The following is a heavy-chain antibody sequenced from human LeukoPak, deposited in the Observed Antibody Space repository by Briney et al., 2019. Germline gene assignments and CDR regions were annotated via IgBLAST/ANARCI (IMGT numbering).Heavy chain of an antibody. CDR3: AHMGEIVLDY. D-gene: IGHD3-16*01. CDR1: GWSRRTRGEG. V-gene: IGHV2-5*02. Sequence: CGPTLVYPAPALTLNCTFMGWSRRTRGEGVGWIRQPPGKAMEWLSLIYWEDDKRYSPAKKSRLTITQENAQNQEGLTMTNMDPVDTATYFCAHMGEIVLDYWGQGTLVSVSS. CDR2: IYWEDDK. J-gene: IGHJ4*02.